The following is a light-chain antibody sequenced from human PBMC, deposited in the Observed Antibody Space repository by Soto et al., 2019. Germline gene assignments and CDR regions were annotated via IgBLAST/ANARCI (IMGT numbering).Light chain of an antibody. V-gene: IGKV3-15*01. CDR1: QSVSSK. Sequence: EIVMTQSPATLSMSPGERATLSCRASQSVSSKLAWYLQKPGQAPRLLIYGASTRATGIPARFTGSESGTEFTLTISSLQSEDFAVYYCQQYNQWPLTFGGGTNVEIK. CDR3: QQYNQWPLT. J-gene: IGKJ4*01. CDR2: GAS.